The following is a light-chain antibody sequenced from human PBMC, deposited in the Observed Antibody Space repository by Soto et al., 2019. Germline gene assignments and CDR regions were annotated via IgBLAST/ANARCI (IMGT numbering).Light chain of an antibody. V-gene: IGKV3-15*01. CDR1: QSAGSN. J-gene: IGKJ4*01. CDR3: QQYNNWPQT. CDR2: GAS. Sequence: ERVMTQSPATLSVSPGERATLSCRASQSAGSNLAWYQQKPGQAPRLLIYGASTRATGIPARFSGSGSGTDFTLTISSLQSEDFAVYYCQQYNNWPQTFGGGTKVEIK.